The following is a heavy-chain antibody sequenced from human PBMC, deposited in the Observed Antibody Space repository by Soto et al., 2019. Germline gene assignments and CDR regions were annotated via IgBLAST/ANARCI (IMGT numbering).Heavy chain of an antibody. CDR3: ARVRIAARTGAYGMDV. J-gene: IGHJ6*02. CDR2: ISGSGGST. CDR1: GFTFSSYA. D-gene: IGHD6-6*01. Sequence: EVQVLESGGGLVQPGGSLRLSCAASGFTFSSYAMNWVRQAPGKGLEWVSAISGSGGSTYYADSVKGRFTISRDNSKNTLYLQMSRLRVEDTAVYYCARVRIAARTGAYGMDVWGQGTTVTVSS. V-gene: IGHV3-23*01.